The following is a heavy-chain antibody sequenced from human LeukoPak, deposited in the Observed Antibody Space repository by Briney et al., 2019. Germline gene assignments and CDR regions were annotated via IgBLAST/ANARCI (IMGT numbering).Heavy chain of an antibody. D-gene: IGHD6-19*01. V-gene: IGHV3-11*04. CDR2: IGSTI. J-gene: IGHJ4*02. CDR3: AREEYSSGFLLDY. Sequence: PGGSLRLSCVASGFSFSDYYMSWIRQAPGKGLEWVSYIGSTIYYADSVKCRFTSSRDNAKNSLYLQMNSLRAEDTAVYYCAREEYSSGFLLDYWGQGTLVTVSS. CDR1: GFSFSDYY.